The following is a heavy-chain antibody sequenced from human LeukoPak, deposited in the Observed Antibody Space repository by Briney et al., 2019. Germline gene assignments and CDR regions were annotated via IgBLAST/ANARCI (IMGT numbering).Heavy chain of an antibody. CDR2: IRYDGSNK. CDR1: GFTFSSYG. D-gene: IGHD2-15*01. J-gene: IGHJ4*02. V-gene: IGHV3-30*02. Sequence: GGSLRLSCAASGFTFSSYGMHWVRQAPGKGLEWVVFIRYDGSNKYYADSVEGRFTISRDNSKNTLYLQMNSLRAEDTAVYYCAKDREGRLGHCSGGSCDYFDYWGQGTLVTVSS. CDR3: AKDREGRLGHCSGGSCDYFDY.